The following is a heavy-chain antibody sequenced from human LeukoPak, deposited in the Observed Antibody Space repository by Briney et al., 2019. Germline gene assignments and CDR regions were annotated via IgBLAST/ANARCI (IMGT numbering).Heavy chain of an antibody. D-gene: IGHD3-10*01. J-gene: IGHJ4*02. Sequence: GRSLRLSCAASGFTFSSYAMHWVRQAPGKGLEWVAVISYDGSNKYYADSVKGRFTISRDNSKNTLYLQMNSLRAEDTAVYYCARDRGGLWFGELLEASGYWGQGTLVTVSS. CDR1: GFTFSSYA. CDR3: ARDRGGLWFGELLEASGY. V-gene: IGHV3-30-3*01. CDR2: ISYDGSNK.